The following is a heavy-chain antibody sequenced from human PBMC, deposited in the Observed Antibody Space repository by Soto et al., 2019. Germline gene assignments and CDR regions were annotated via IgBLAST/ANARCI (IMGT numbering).Heavy chain of an antibody. Sequence: PGGSMRLSCSASGFTFSSYGMHWVRQTPGKGLERVAVIWYDGSNTYYAGSGEGRFTSTIDNSKNTLNLQTNSLRAEDTAMYYCARATDYLRFLEWLLYDFWGQGTLVTVSS. J-gene: IGHJ4*02. D-gene: IGHD3-3*01. V-gene: IGHV3-33*01. CDR1: GFTFSSYG. CDR3: ARATDYLRFLEWLLYDF. CDR2: IWYDGSNT.